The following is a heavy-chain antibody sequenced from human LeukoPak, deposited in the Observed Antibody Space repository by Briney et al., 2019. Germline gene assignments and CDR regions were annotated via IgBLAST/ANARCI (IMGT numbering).Heavy chain of an antibody. V-gene: IGHV1-69*13. D-gene: IGHD2-2*01. Sequence: SVKVSCEASGGTFSSYAISWVRQAPGQGLEWMGGIIPIFGTANYAQKFQGRVTITADESTSTAYMELSSLRSEDTAVYYCARASLGYCSSTSCYRGVFAAFDIWGQGTMVTVSS. CDR3: ARASLGYCSSTSCYRGVFAAFDI. CDR2: IIPIFGTA. CDR1: GGTFSSYA. J-gene: IGHJ3*02.